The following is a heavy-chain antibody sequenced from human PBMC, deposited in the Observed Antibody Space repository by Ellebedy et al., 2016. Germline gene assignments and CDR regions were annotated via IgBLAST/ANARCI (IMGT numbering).Heavy chain of an antibody. CDR2: IENDGSST. CDR3: LVGSVPGSYWRGY. D-gene: IGHD3-10*01. Sequence: GESLKISCAASGFTFRRYWMHRVRQVPGKGPVWVARIENDGSSTSYADSVKGRFTISRDNAKNTLYLQMNSLRVEDTAVYSCLVGSVPGSYWRGYWGQGTLVTVSS. CDR1: GFTFRRYW. V-gene: IGHV3-74*01. J-gene: IGHJ4*02.